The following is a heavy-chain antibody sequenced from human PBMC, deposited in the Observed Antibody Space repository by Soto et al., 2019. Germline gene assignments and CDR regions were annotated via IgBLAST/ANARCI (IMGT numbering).Heavy chain of an antibody. Sequence: GSLRLSCAASGFTFSSYAMSWVRQAPGKGLEWVSSIGATGAGTYYADSVEGRFSISRDNSENTLSLQLSSLRAEDTAVYYCASGPLGYCSSTSCYDFLEFDPWGQGTLVTVSS. CDR3: ASGPLGYCSSTSCYDFLEFDP. D-gene: IGHD2-2*01. V-gene: IGHV3-23*01. J-gene: IGHJ5*02. CDR2: IGATGAGT. CDR1: GFTFSSYA.